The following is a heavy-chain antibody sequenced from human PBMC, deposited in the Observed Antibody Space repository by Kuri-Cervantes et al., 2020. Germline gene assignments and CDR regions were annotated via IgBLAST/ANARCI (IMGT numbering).Heavy chain of an antibody. J-gene: IGHJ6*02. V-gene: IGHV1-2*02. CDR2: INPNSGGT. Sequence: ASVKVSCKASGYTFTGYYMHWVRQAPGQGLEWMGWINPNSGGTNYAQKFQGRITMTRNISISTAYMELSSLRSEDTAVYHCARGPDFWSGYYSTYYGMDVWGQGTTVTVSS. CDR1: GYTFTGYY. D-gene: IGHD3-3*01. CDR3: ARGPDFWSGYYSTYYGMDV.